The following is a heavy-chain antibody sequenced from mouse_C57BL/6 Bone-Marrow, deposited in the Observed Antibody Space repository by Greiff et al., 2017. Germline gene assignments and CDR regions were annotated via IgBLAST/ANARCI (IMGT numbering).Heavy chain of an antibody. D-gene: IGHD1-1*01. CDR2: IDPENGDT. J-gene: IGHJ3*01. Sequence: VQLQQSGAELVRPGASVKLSCTASGFNIKDDYMHWVKQRPEQGLEWIGWIDPENGDTEYASKFQGKATITADTSSNTAYLQLSSLTSEDTAVYYCTYYYGSSYAFAYWGQGTLVTVSA. CDR3: TYYYGSSYAFAY. CDR1: GFNIKDDY. V-gene: IGHV14-4*01.